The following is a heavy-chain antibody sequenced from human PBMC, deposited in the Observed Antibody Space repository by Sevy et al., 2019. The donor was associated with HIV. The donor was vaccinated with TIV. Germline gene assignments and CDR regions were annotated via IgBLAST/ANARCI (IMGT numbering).Heavy chain of an antibody. J-gene: IGHJ5*02. V-gene: IGHV3-33*08. D-gene: IGHD3-10*01. CDR3: ARDRGEILRSAFKS. CDR1: GFTFSEFG. Sequence: GGSLRLSCAASGFTFSEFGIHWVRQAPGKGLEWVAVISHDGRNNNYNADSVKGRFTISRDNSKNTLYLQMNSLRADDTAIYYCARDRGEILRSAFKSWGQGTLVTVSS. CDR2: ISHDGRNN.